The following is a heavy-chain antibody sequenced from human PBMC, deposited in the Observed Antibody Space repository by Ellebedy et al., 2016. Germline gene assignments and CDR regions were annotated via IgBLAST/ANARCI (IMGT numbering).Heavy chain of an antibody. V-gene: IGHV1-2*04. CDR1: GYTFTGYY. J-gene: IGHJ4*02. Sequence: ASVKVSCKASGYTFTGYYMHWVRQAPGQGLEWMGWINPNSGGTNYAQKFQGWVTITRDTSISTAYMELSRLRSDDTAVYYCARSTWYSGSVPDPYYFDYWGQGTLVTVSS. CDR2: INPNSGGT. CDR3: ARSTWYSGSVPDPYYFDY. D-gene: IGHD1-26*01.